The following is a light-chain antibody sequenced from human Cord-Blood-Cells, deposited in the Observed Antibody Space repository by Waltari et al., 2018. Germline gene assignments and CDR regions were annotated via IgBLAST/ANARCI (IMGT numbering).Light chain of an antibody. V-gene: IGLV3-1*01. CDR1: KLGDKY. CDR2: QDS. J-gene: IGLJ2*01. Sequence: SYELPQPPSVSVSPGQTASTTCPGDKLGDKYACWYQQKPGQSPVLVIYQDSKRPSGIPERFSGSNSGNTATLTISGTQAMDEADYYCQAWDSSTVVFGGGTKLTVL. CDR3: QAWDSSTVV.